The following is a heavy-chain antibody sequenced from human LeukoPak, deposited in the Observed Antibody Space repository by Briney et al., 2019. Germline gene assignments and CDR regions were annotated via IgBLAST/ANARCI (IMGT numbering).Heavy chain of an antibody. CDR1: GLTFSSYA. Sequence: GGSLRLSCAVSGLTFSSYAMSWVRQAPGKGLQWVSAISGGGGSTYYADSVKGRFTISRDNSKNTLYLQMTSLRAEDTAVYYCANGGRIFGVVTPLVGWGQGTLVTVSS. V-gene: IGHV3-23*01. CDR2: ISGGGGST. J-gene: IGHJ4*02. CDR3: ANGGRIFGVVTPLVG. D-gene: IGHD3-3*01.